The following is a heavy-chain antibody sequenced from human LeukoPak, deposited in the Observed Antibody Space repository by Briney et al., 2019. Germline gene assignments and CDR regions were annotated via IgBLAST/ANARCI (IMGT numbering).Heavy chain of an antibody. CDR3: ARAYQRLGELSLPYY. D-gene: IGHD3-16*02. CDR1: GYTFTNYA. J-gene: IGHJ4*02. V-gene: IGHV7-4-1*02. CDR2: INPNTGNP. Sequence: ASVKVSCKASGYTFTNYAMNWVRQAPGQGLEWMGWINPNTGNPTYAQGFTGRFVFSLDTSVSTTYLQISSLKAEDTALYYCARAYQRLGELSLPYYWGQGTLVTVSS.